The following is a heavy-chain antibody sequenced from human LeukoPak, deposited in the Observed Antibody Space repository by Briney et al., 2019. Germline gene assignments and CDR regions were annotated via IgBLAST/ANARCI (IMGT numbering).Heavy chain of an antibody. Sequence: GGSLRLSCAASGLTFSSYTINWVRQAPGKGLEWVSSISSTSTHIYYADSVKGRFTISRDNAKNSLYLQMNSLRAEDTAVYYCARDDRGMVDFWGQGTLVTVSS. CDR2: ISSTSTHI. D-gene: IGHD3-10*01. CDR3: ARDDRGMVDF. V-gene: IGHV3-21*01. CDR1: GLTFSSYT. J-gene: IGHJ4*02.